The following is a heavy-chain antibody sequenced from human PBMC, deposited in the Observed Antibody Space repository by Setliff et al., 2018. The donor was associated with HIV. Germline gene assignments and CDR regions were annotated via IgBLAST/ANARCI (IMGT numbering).Heavy chain of an antibody. CDR1: GFTFSNYA. CDR2: IAYDGSNK. J-gene: IGHJ4*02. Sequence: GGSLRLSCTASGFTFSNYAMHWLRQAPGKGLEWVAVIAYDGSNKHHADSVKGRFIMSRDIAKNVVYLQMSSLSVEDTAIYYCASHSFGISPPGKDWGQGTLVTVSS. V-gene: IGHV3-30*04. CDR3: ASHSFGISPPGKD. D-gene: IGHD3-16*01.